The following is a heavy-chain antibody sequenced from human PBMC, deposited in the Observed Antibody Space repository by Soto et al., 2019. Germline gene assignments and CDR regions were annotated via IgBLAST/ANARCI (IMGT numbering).Heavy chain of an antibody. Sequence: WETLSLTCAFYVGSFSGYYWSCIRDPPGKWLEWIGEINHSGSTNYNPSLKSRVTISVDTSKNQFSLKLSSVTAADTAVYYCARVLRLWSRYPHWAFDILGQGTMVILS. D-gene: IGHD3-3*01. V-gene: IGHV4-34*01. CDR2: INHSGST. CDR1: VGSFSGYY. J-gene: IGHJ3*02. CDR3: ARVLRLWSRYPHWAFDI.